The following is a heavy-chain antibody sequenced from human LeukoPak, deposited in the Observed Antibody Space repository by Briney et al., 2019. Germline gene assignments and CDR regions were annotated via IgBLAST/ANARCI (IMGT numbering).Heavy chain of an antibody. CDR3: ARGRSGLAAAGTYDY. CDR1: GYTFTSSD. V-gene: IGHV1-8*01. Sequence: GASVKVSCKASGYTFTSSDINWVRQAAGQGLEWMGRINPNSGRTGYAQKFQGRVTMTANTSISTAYMELSSLRFDDTAVYYCARGRSGLAAAGTYDYWGQGTLITVSS. J-gene: IGHJ4*02. D-gene: IGHD6-13*01. CDR2: INPNSGRT.